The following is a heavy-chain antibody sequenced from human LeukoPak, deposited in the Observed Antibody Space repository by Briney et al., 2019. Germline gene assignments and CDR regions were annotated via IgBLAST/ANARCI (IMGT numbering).Heavy chain of an antibody. CDR2: INHSGST. D-gene: IGHD1-26*01. J-gene: IGHJ4*02. V-gene: IGHV4-34*01. CDR1: GGSFSGYY. CDR3: ASGRSSYYEDDYFAY. Sequence: SETLSLTCAVYGGSFSGYYWSWIRQPPGKGREWIGEINHSGSTNYNTSLKSPVTISVDTSKNQVTLKLSSVTAADTAVYYCASGRSSYYEDDYFAYWGQGTLVTVSS.